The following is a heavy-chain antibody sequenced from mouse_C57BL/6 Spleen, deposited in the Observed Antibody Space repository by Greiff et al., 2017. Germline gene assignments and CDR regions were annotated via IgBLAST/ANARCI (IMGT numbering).Heavy chain of an antibody. CDR2: ISGGGGNT. CDR3: ARRGYAYAMDY. J-gene: IGHJ4*01. D-gene: IGHD2-2*01. V-gene: IGHV5-9*01. CDR1: GFTFSSYT. Sequence: EVKLVESGGGLVKPGGSLKLSCAASGFTFSSYTMSWVRQTPEKRLEWVATISGGGGNTYYPDSVKGRFTISRDNAKNTLYLQMSSLRSEDTALYYCARRGYAYAMDYWGQGTAVTASS.